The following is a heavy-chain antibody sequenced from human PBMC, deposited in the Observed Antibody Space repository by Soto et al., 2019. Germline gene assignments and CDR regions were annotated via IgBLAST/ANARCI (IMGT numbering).Heavy chain of an antibody. J-gene: IGHJ4*02. CDR1: GSIFSGYG. V-gene: IGHV3-33*01. Sequence: QKYLVESGGGVVQPGGSLRLSCVASGSIFSGYGMHWVRQAPGKGLEWVAVIWYDGSNKNYADSVKGRFTIFRDNSKSMLYLKMDSLRAEDTAVYYCARDGIGGTVFRGFCDYWGQGTLVTVSS. CDR3: ARDGIGGTVFRGFCDY. D-gene: IGHD1-7*01. CDR2: IWYDGSNK.